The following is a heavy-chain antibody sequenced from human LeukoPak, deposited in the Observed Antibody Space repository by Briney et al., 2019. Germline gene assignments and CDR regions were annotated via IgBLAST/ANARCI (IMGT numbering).Heavy chain of an antibody. Sequence: GASVKVSCKASGYTFTSYGINWVRQAPGQGLEWMGWINPNSGGTNYAQKFQGRVTMTRDTSISTAYMELSRLRSDDTAVYYCARDYDILTGSSLSAADYWGQGTLVTVSS. D-gene: IGHD3-9*01. CDR1: GYTFTSYG. CDR3: ARDYDILTGSSLSAADY. V-gene: IGHV1-2*02. J-gene: IGHJ4*02. CDR2: INPNSGGT.